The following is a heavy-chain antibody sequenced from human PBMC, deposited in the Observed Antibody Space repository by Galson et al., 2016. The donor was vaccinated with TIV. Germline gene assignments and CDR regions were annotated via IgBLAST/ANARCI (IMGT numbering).Heavy chain of an antibody. D-gene: IGHD1-7*01. Sequence: SLRLSCAASGFTVSSNYMSWVRQAPGKGLEWVSITYTDDTTYYAQSVKGRFTISRDNAKNSLYLQMNSLRAEDTAVYYCARNNWNYEGAFDIWGQGTLVTVSS. CDR1: GFTVSSNY. V-gene: IGHV3-53*01. CDR3: ARNNWNYEGAFDI. J-gene: IGHJ3*02. CDR2: TYTDDTT.